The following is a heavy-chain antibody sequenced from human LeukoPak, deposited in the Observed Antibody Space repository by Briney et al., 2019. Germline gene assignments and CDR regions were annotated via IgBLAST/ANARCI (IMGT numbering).Heavy chain of an antibody. V-gene: IGHV1-69*05. CDR1: GGTFSSYA. D-gene: IGHD1-26*01. CDR3: ARVSQSGSYFDY. Sequence: SVKVSCKASGGTFSSYAISWVRQAPGQGLEWMGGIIPIFGTANYAQKFQGRVTITTDESTSTVYMELSSLRSEDTAVYYCARVSQSGSYFDYWGQGTLVTVSS. J-gene: IGHJ4*02. CDR2: IIPIFGTA.